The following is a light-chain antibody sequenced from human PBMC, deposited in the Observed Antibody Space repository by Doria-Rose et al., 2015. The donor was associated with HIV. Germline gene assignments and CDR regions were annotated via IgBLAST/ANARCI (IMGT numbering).Light chain of an antibody. Sequence: DIRMTQSPSTLSASVGDRVTITCRASQSISSWLAWYQQKPGKAPKLLIYKASSLESGVPSRFSGSGSGTEFTLTISSLQPDDFATYCCQQYNSYPYTFGQGTKLEIK. J-gene: IGKJ2*01. V-gene: IGKV1-5*03. CDR2: KAS. CDR1: QSISSW. CDR3: QQYNSYPYT.